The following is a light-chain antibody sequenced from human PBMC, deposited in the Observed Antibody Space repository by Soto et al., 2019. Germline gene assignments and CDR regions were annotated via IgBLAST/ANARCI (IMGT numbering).Light chain of an antibody. CDR2: EVN. Sequence: QSVLTQPASVSGSPGQSITISCTGTSSYVGSDNLVSWFQQHPGKAPKLMIYEVNKRPSGVSNRFSGSKSGNTASLTISGLQAEDEADYYCSSARSYTHAVFGGGTKLTVL. CDR1: SSYVGSDNL. V-gene: IGLV2-23*02. J-gene: IGLJ2*01. CDR3: SSARSYTHAV.